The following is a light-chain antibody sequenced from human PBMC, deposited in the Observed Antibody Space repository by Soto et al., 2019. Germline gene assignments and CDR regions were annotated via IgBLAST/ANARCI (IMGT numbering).Light chain of an antibody. CDR2: EIN. CDR3: CSHAGTYYV. Sequence: QSALSQPPSAAGSPGQSVTISCTGTNSDVGGYKYVSWYQQHPGKAPKIMIYEINKRSSGVPDRFWGSKSGNTASLTISGLQAEDEAEYYCCSHAGTYYVFGTGTKVTVL. V-gene: IGLV2-8*01. J-gene: IGLJ1*01. CDR1: NSDVGGYKY.